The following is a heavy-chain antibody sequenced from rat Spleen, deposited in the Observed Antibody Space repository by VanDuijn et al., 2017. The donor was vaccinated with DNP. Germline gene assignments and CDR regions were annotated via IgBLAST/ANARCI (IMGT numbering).Heavy chain of an antibody. CDR2: IWNNGGT. D-gene: IGHD1-2*01. V-gene: IGHV2-41*01. J-gene: IGHJ3*01. Sequence: QVQLKESGPGLVQPSQTLSLACTVSGFSLTSYHVHWVRQPPGKGLEWMGVIWNNGGTRYNSVLKSRLSISKDTSKSQVFLKMNSLQTEDTATYYCARSPESSYIYFPWAYWGQGTLVTVSS. CDR1: GFSLTSYH. CDR3: ARSPESSYIYFPWAY.